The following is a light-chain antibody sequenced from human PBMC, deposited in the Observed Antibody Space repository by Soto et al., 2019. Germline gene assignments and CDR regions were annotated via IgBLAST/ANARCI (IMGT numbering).Light chain of an antibody. Sequence: EIQMTQSPSALSASVRDRDTITCQASRNINNYLSWYQPKLGRAPKLLIYVASNLEAGVPSRFRGSGSGTDFTFTIGRLQPEDIATYYCQQYENLPTFGQGTRLEI. CDR1: RNINNY. CDR2: VAS. J-gene: IGKJ5*01. CDR3: QQYENLPT. V-gene: IGKV1-33*01.